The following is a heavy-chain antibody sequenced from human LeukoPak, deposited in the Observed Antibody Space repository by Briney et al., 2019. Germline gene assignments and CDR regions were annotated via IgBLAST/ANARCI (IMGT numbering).Heavy chain of an antibody. Sequence: GSLRLSCAASGFTFSSYAMSWVRQAPGKGLEWVSSISSSSSYIYYADSVKGRFTISRDNAKNSLYLQMNSLRAEDTAVYYCARDSSSSWYLTTKKGYDYWGQGTLVTVSS. CDR1: GFTFSSYA. CDR2: ISSSSSYI. CDR3: ARDSSSSWYLTTKKGYDY. D-gene: IGHD6-13*01. V-gene: IGHV3-21*01. J-gene: IGHJ4*02.